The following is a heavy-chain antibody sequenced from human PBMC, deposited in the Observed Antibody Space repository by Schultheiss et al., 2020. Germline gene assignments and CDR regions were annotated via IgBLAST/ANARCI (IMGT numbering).Heavy chain of an antibody. V-gene: IGHV5-51*01. Sequence: GGSLRLSCKGSGYSFTSYWIGWVRQMPGKGLEWMGIIYPGDSDTRYSPSFQGQVTISADKSISTAYLQWSSLKASDTAMYYCARHFPDWYFDLWGRGTLVTVYS. CDR2: IYPGDSDT. CDR1: GYSFTSYW. CDR3: ARHFPDWYFDL. J-gene: IGHJ2*01.